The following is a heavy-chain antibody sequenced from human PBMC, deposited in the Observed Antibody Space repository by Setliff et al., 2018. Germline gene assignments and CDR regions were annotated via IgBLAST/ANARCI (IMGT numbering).Heavy chain of an antibody. D-gene: IGHD1-26*01. Sequence: GGSLRLSCAASGFNFSTYWMARVRQAPGKGLEWVANIKQDESEKHYVDSVKGRFTISRDNAKNSLYLQMNSLRAEDTAQYYCARDSEGALNYWGQGTLVTVSS. CDR3: ARDSEGALNY. V-gene: IGHV3-7*03. CDR1: GFNFSTYW. J-gene: IGHJ4*02. CDR2: IKQDESEK.